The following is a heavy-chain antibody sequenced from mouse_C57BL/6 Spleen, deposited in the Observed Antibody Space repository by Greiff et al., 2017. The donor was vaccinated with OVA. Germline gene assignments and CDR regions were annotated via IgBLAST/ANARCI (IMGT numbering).Heavy chain of an antibody. J-gene: IGHJ4*01. Sequence: DVKLVESGGGLVQSGRSLRLSCATSGFTFSDFCMAWVRQAPGKGLEWIAASRNKANDYTTEYSASVKIRFIVSRDTSQSILYLQLNALRAEDTAIYYCSGDADWDGNYYAMDYWGQGTSVTVSS. CDR2: SRNKANDYTT. CDR1: GFTFSDFC. D-gene: IGHD4-1*01. V-gene: IGHV7-1*01. CDR3: SGDADWDGNYYAMDY.